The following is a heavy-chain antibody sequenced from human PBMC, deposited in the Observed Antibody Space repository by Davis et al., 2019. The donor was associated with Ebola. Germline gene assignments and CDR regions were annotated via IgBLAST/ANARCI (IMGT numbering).Heavy chain of an antibody. CDR2: INHSGST. CDR3: ARGGSGSGWYSRNYYYYYGMDV. V-gene: IGHV4-34*01. J-gene: IGHJ6*02. CDR1: GGSFSGYY. Sequence: MPSETLSLTCAVYGGSFSGYYWSWIRRPPGKGLEWIGEINHSGSTNYNPSLKSRVTISVDTSKNQFSLKLSSVTAADTAVYYCARGGSGSGWYSRNYYYYYGMDVWGQGTTVTVSS. D-gene: IGHD6-19*01.